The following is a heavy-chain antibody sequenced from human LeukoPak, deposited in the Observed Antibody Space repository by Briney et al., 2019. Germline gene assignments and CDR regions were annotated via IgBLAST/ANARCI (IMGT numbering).Heavy chain of an antibody. CDR3: VEAYSNSWHNFQH. CDR1: GFTFSSYA. V-gene: IGHV3-30-3*01. CDR2: ISYDGSQK. Sequence: PGGSLRLSCAASGFTFSSYAMHWVRQAPGKGLEWVAVISYDGSQKYYADSVKGRFTISRDNSKNTLFLQMNSLRAEDTAIYYCVEAYSNSWHNFQHWGQGTLVTVSS. D-gene: IGHD6-13*01. J-gene: IGHJ1*01.